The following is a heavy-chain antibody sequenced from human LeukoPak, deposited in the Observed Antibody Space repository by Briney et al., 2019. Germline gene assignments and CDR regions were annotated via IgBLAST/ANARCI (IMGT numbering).Heavy chain of an antibody. D-gene: IGHD2-15*01. Sequence: GSSVKVSCKASGGTFSSYAISWVRQAPGQGLEWMGRIIPILGIANYAQKFQGRVTITADKSTSTAYMELSSLRSEDTAVYYCARDPLYCSGGSCYFDYWGQRTLVTVSS. CDR2: IIPILGIA. J-gene: IGHJ4*02. V-gene: IGHV1-69*04. CDR3: ARDPLYCSGGSCYFDY. CDR1: GGTFSSYA.